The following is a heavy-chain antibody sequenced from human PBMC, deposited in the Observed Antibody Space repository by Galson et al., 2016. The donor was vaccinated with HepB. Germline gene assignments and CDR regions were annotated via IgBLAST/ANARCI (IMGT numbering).Heavy chain of an antibody. V-gene: IGHV3-72*01. CDR2: ATNNVHNYII. J-gene: IGHJ2*01. CDR1: GFTFSDHY. D-gene: IGHD5-12*01. CDR3: ARDGRGYGGYLDL. Sequence: SLRLSCAASGFTFSDHYMDWVRQAPGKGLEWVGRATNNVHNYIIEYAASVKGRFSISRDDSKNSLDLQMNSLKTEDTAVYYCARDGRGYGGYLDLWGRGTLVTVSS.